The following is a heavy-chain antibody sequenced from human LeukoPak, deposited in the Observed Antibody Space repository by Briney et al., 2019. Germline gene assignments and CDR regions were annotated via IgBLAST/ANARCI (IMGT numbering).Heavy chain of an antibody. D-gene: IGHD6-19*01. CDR2: ISGGRSYI. J-gene: IGHJ6*03. CDR3: ARDAQWLVPEGYYYYIDV. Sequence: PGGPLSLSCEASGFTFRRNNMNWFRQAPGKGLERVSSISGGRSYIFYADSVKGRFTISRDNAKNSLYLHMNSQRAEDTAVYYCARDAQWLVPEGYYYYIDVWGKGTTVTVSS. CDR1: GFTFRRNN. V-gene: IGHV3-21*01.